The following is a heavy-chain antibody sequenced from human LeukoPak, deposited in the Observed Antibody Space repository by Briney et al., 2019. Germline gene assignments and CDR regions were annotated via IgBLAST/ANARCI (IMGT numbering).Heavy chain of an antibody. CDR3: AKARPHYCSSTSCYDGFDY. V-gene: IGHV3-30*02. D-gene: IGHD2-2*01. CDR2: IRYDGSNK. CDR1: GFTFSSYG. J-gene: IGHJ4*02. Sequence: GGSLRLSCAASGFTFSSYGMHWVRQAPGKGLEWVAFIRYDGSNKYYADSVKGRFTISRDNSKNTLYLQMNSLRAEDTAVYYCAKARPHYCSSTSCYDGFDYWGQGTLVTVSS.